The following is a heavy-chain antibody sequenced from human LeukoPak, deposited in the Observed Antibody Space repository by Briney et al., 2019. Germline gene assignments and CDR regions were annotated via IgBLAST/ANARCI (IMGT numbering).Heavy chain of an antibody. Sequence: ASVKVSCKASGYTFTSYDINWVRQATGQGLEWMGWMNPNSGNTGYAQKFQGRATMTRNTSISTAYMELSSLRSEDTAVYYCARGRQPAAIVYYYYMDVWGKGTTVTVSS. CDR2: MNPNSGNT. CDR3: ARGRQPAAIVYYYYMDV. J-gene: IGHJ6*03. V-gene: IGHV1-8*01. CDR1: GYTFTSYD. D-gene: IGHD2-2*01.